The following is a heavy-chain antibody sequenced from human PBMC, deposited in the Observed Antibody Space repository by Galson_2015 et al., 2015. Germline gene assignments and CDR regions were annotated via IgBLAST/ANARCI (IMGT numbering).Heavy chain of an antibody. Sequence: SLRLSCAASGFTFSSYGMHWVRQAPGKGLEWVAVISYDGSNKYYADSVKGRFTISRDNSKNTLYLQMNSLRAEDTAVYYCAKGDTMIVVPPMDYWGQGTLVTVSS. CDR2: ISYDGSNK. D-gene: IGHD3-22*01. V-gene: IGHV3-30*18. J-gene: IGHJ4*02. CDR1: GFTFSSYG. CDR3: AKGDTMIVVPPMDY.